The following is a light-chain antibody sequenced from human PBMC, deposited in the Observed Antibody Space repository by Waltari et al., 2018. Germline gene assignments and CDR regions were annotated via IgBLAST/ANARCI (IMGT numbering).Light chain of an antibody. Sequence: DIVMTQSPDSLALSLGERATINCKSSQSVLHSSNNKNYLAWYQQNPGQPPNLLIYWASTRESGVPDRFSGSGSGTDFTLTISSLQAEDVAVYYCQQYYNAPLTFGGGTKVEIK. CDR3: QQYYNAPLT. CDR2: WAS. J-gene: IGKJ4*01. V-gene: IGKV4-1*01. CDR1: QSVLHSSNNKNY.